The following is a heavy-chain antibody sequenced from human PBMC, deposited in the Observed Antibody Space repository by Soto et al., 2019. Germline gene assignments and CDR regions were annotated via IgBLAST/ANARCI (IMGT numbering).Heavy chain of an antibody. V-gene: IGHV1-8*01. J-gene: IGHJ4*02. CDR1: GYTFTSYD. CDR3: ARGGYYYDSSAYYRPFDY. CDR2: MNPNSGNT. Sequence: ASVKVSCKASGYTFTSYDINWVRQATGQGLEWMGWMNPNSGNTGYAQKFQGRVTMTRSTSISTAYMELSSLRSEDTAVYYCARGGYYYDSSAYYRPFDYWGQGTLVTGSS. D-gene: IGHD3-22*01.